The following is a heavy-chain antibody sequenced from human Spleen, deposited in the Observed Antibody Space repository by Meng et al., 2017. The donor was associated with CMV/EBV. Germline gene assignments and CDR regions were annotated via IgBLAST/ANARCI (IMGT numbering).Heavy chain of an antibody. D-gene: IGHD3-3*01. CDR3: AKDYFAFWSGYPNYAMDV. J-gene: IGHJ6*02. V-gene: IGHV3-30*02. CDR1: GFIFSNYG. Sequence: GSLRLSCAASGFIFSNYGMHWVRQAPGKGLEWVAFIRYDGDSVKGRFTISRDNSKNTLYLQMNSLRAADTAVYYCAKDYFAFWSGYPNYAMDVWGQGTTVTVSS. CDR2: IRYDG.